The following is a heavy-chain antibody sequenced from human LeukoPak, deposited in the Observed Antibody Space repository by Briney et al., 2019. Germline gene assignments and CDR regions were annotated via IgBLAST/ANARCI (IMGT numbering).Heavy chain of an antibody. V-gene: IGHV3-74*01. J-gene: IGHJ5*02. CDR3: ARGAPIDL. CDR1: GFTFSSSW. CDR2: MNSDVTTI. Sequence: GGSLRLSCAASGFTFSSSWMYWLRQSPGKGLVWVSRMNSDVTTISYADSVRGRFTISRDNAQNTLHLQMDSLRVEDTAVYYCARGAPIDLWGQGVLVTVSS.